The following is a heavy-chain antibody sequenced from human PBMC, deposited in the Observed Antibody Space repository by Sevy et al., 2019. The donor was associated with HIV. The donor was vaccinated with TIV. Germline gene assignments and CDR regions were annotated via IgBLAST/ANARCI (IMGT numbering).Heavy chain of an antibody. V-gene: IGHV3-7*01. CDR2: IRQDGTEI. Sequence: GGSLRLSCVASGFNLENFWMNWVRQAPGKGLEWVANIRQDGTEIYYVASVKGRFTISQDNARNLVHLQMNSLRVEDTALYYCVRAIQSDGSFWGQGALVTVSS. J-gene: IGHJ4*02. CDR1: GFNLENFW. D-gene: IGHD6-19*01. CDR3: VRAIQSDGSF.